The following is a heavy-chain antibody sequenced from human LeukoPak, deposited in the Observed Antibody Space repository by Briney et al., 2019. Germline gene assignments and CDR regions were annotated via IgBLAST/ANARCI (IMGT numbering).Heavy chain of an antibody. V-gene: IGHV3-21*01. CDR1: GFTFSSYE. CDR3: ARDPGIAAAGTYYYYYMDV. D-gene: IGHD6-13*01. CDR2: ISSSSSYI. Sequence: GGSLRLSCAASGFTFSSYEMNWVRQAPGKGLEWVSSISSSSSYIYYADSVKGRFTISRDNAKNSLYLQMNSLRAEDTAVYYCARDPGIAAAGTYYYYYMDVWGKGTTVTVSS. J-gene: IGHJ6*03.